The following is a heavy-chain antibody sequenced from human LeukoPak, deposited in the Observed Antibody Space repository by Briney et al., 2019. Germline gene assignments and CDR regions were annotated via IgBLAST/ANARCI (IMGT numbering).Heavy chain of an antibody. D-gene: IGHD6-19*01. Sequence: SETLSLTCAVYGGSFSGYYWSWIRQPPGKGLEWIGEINHSGSTNYNPSLKSRVTISVDTSKNQFSLKLSSVTAADTAVYYCARDHSVPVAGVDAFDIWGQGTMVTVSS. CDR2: INHSGST. CDR3: ARDHSVPVAGVDAFDI. J-gene: IGHJ3*02. V-gene: IGHV4-34*01. CDR1: GGSFSGYY.